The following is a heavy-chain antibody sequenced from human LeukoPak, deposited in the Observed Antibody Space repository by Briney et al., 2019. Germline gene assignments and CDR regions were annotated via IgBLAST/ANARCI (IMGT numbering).Heavy chain of an antibody. V-gene: IGHV4-30-2*01. Sequence: TLSLTCAVSGESNDSGGFSWTWIRQPPAKGLEWIGHIFYSGATFYNPSLKGRATISVDNDKNQFALKLKSVTAADTAVYYCTREPIYDYGEYEGAFETWGLGTMVTVSS. J-gene: IGHJ3*02. D-gene: IGHD4-17*01. CDR1: GESNDSGGFS. CDR3: TREPIYDYGEYEGAFET. CDR2: IFYSGAT.